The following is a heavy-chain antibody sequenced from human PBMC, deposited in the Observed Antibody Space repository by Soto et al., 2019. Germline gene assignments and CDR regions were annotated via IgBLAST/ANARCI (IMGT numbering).Heavy chain of an antibody. CDR1: GGSISRYY. D-gene: IGHD2-21*02. CDR2: MYSTGST. J-gene: IGHJ6*02. Sequence: QVQLQEAGPGLVKPSETLSLTCPVSGGSISRYYWCWIRQPPGKGLEWIGYMYSTGSTGYNPSFKSRVTISVDTSKNQFSLKLNSVTAADAAGYFCARDLWGYCGTDCYPLDVWGQGTTVTVSS. V-gene: IGHV4-59*01. CDR3: ARDLWGYCGTDCYPLDV.